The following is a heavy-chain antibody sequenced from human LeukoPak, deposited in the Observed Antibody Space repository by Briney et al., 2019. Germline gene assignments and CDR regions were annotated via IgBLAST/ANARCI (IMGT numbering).Heavy chain of an antibody. CDR2: ISATGSDT. CDR1: GFTFSSYG. J-gene: IGHJ4*02. V-gene: IGHV3-23*01. CDR3: AKGTVAGAYYSDY. D-gene: IGHD6-19*01. Sequence: GGSLRLSCAASGFTFSSYGMGWVRQAPGKGLEWVSPISATGSDTYYADSVKGRFTVSRHNSKNMLYLQMNSLRAEDTAIYYCAKGTVAGAYYSDYWGQGTLVTVSS.